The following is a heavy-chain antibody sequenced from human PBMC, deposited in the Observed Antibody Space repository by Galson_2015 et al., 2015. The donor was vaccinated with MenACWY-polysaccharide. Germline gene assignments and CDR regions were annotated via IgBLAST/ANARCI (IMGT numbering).Heavy chain of an antibody. V-gene: IGHV3-23*01. J-gene: IGHJ6*02. Sequence: SLRLSCAASGFSFSSHSMSWVRQTPGKGLEWVSAISGGGGSTYYTDSVTGRFTISRDNSKNTVYLEMNGLRVDDTAVYYCARDQTNSIRMDVWGQGTTVNVSS. CDR3: ARDQTNSIRMDV. CDR2: ISGGGGST. D-gene: IGHD1-7*01. CDR1: GFSFSSHS.